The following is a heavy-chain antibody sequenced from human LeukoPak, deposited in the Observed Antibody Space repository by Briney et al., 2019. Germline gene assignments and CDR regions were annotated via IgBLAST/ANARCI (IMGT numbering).Heavy chain of an antibody. CDR2: IYYSGST. CDR1: GGSISSYY. J-gene: IGHJ4*02. V-gene: IGHV4-59*01. CDR3: ARDHYGDFFDY. Sequence: SETLSLTCTVSGGSISSYYWSWIRQPPGKELEWIGYIYYSGSTNYNPSLKSRISISVDTSKNQFSLKLSSVTAAETAVYYCARDHYGDFFDYWGQGTLVTVSS. D-gene: IGHD4-17*01.